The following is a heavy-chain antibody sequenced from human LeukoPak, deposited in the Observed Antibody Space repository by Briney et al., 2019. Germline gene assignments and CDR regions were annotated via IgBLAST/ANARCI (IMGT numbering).Heavy chain of an antibody. Sequence: GASVKLSCKASGYTFSSYGITWVRHAPGQGLELMGWVSAYNGNTTYAQKLQGRVTMTTNTSTSTAYMELRSLRSDDTAVYYCARAGSPSYYYYMDVWGKGTTVTVSS. CDR3: ARAGSPSYYYYMDV. D-gene: IGHD3-10*01. J-gene: IGHJ6*03. CDR2: VSAYNGNT. CDR1: GYTFSSYG. V-gene: IGHV1-18*01.